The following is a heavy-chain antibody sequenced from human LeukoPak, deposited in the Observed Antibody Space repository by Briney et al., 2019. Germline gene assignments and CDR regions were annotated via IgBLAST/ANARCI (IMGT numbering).Heavy chain of an antibody. D-gene: IGHD3-22*01. CDR1: GGTCSSYA. CDR2: IIRIFGTA. CDR3: ARPYDSSFFPADRNAFDI. J-gene: IGHJ3*02. Sequence: SVTVSCKASGGTCSSYAISCVRQDTGQGLEWMGGIIRIFGTANYAQKFQGRVTITADESTSTAYMELSSLRSEDTAVYYCARPYDSSFFPADRNAFDIWGQGTMVTVSS. V-gene: IGHV1-69*13.